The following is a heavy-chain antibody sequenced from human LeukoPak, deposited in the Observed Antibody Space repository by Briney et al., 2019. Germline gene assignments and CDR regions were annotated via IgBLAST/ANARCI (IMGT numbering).Heavy chain of an antibody. J-gene: IGHJ5*02. CDR1: GYTFTGYY. D-gene: IGHD1-26*01. CDR2: INPNSGGT. CDR3: ARVDSGSYGWFDP. Sequence: ASVKVSCKASGYTFTGYYMHWVRQAPGQGLEWMGWINPNSGGTNYAQKFQGRVTMTRDTSTSTVYMELSSLRSEDTAVYYCARVDSGSYGWFDPWGQGTLVTVSS. V-gene: IGHV1-2*02.